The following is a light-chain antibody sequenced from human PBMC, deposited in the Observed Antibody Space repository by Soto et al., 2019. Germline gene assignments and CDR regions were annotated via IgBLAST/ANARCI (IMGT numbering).Light chain of an antibody. CDR3: SSYTSSSTPV. CDR2: EVS. V-gene: IGLV2-14*01. J-gene: IGLJ2*01. Sequence: QPASVSGSPGQSITISCTGTSSDVGGYNYVSWYQQYPGKAPKLMIYEVSNRPSGVSNRFSGSKSGNTASLTISGLQAEDEADYYCSSYTSSSTPVFGGGTKLTVL. CDR1: SSDVGGYNY.